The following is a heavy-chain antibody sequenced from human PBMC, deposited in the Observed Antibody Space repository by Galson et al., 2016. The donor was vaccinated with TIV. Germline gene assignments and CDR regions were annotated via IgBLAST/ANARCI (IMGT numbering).Heavy chain of an antibody. CDR3: ARNFPIDDPLAAYYFDF. J-gene: IGHJ4*02. Sequence: SLRLSCAASGFTFKYHGTHWVRQAPGKGLEWLADAWYDERSAYYADSVKGRFTISRDNSKKTVFLQMNSLRAEDTAGYYCARNFPIDDPLAAYYFDFWGQGTLVTVSA. D-gene: IGHD3-9*01. V-gene: IGHV3-33*01. CDR1: GFTFKYHG. CDR2: AWYDERSA.